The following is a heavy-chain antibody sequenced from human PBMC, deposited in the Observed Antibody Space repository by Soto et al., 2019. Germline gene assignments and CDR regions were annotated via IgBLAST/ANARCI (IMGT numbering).Heavy chain of an antibody. CDR2: IYYSGST. V-gene: IGHV4-31*03. CDR1: GGSISSGGYY. Sequence: QVQLQESGPGLVKPSQTLSLTCTVSGGSISSGGYYWSWIRQHPGKGLEWIGYIYYSGSTYYNPSLTSRVTISVDTSKNQFSLKLSSVTAADTAVYYCAREYGGYYYYYGMDVWGQGTTVTVSS. J-gene: IGHJ6*02. CDR3: AREYGGYYYYYGMDV. D-gene: IGHD5-12*01.